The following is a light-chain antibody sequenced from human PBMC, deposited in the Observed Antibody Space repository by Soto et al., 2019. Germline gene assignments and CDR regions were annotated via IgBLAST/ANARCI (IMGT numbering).Light chain of an antibody. J-gene: IGKJ2*01. Sequence: DIVMTQSPDSLAVSLGERATINCKSSQSVFYSSNNKNYVAWYQQKPGQPPKLLIYWASTRESGVPDRFSGSGTGSDFTRTISSLRAEDVAIYYCQQNYNIPYTFGQGTKLEIK. CDR3: QQNYNIPYT. CDR1: QSVFYSSNNKNY. V-gene: IGKV4-1*01. CDR2: WAS.